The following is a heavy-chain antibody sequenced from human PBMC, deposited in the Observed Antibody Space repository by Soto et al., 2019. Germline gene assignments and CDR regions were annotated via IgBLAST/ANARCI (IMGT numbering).Heavy chain of an antibody. V-gene: IGHV4-59*08. D-gene: IGHD4-4*01. CDR3: ARHSNRNYGLYYFDY. J-gene: IGHJ4*02. Sequence: TSETLSLTCAVYGGSFSGYYWSWIRQPPGKGLEWIGYIYYSGSTKYKPSLKSRVTISVDTSKNQFSLKVSSATAADTAVYYCARHSNRNYGLYYFDYWGLGALVTVSS. CDR2: IYYSGST. CDR1: GGSFSGYY.